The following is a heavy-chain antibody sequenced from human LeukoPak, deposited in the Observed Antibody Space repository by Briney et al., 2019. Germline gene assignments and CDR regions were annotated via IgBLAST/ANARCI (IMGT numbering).Heavy chain of an antibody. Sequence: SETLSLTCAVYGGSFSGYYWSWIRQPPGKGLEWIGEINHSGSTNYNPSLKSRVTISVDTSKNQFSLKLSSVTAADTAVYYCTQQLWLFDIWGQGTMVTVSS. J-gene: IGHJ3*02. CDR1: GGSFSGYY. CDR2: INHSGST. CDR3: TQQLWLFDI. V-gene: IGHV4-34*01. D-gene: IGHD6-13*01.